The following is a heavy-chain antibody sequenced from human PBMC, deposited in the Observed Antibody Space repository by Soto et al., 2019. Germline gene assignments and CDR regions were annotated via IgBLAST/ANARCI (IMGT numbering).Heavy chain of an antibody. J-gene: IGHJ6*02. Sequence: RASVKVSCKASGYAFSSYAMHWVRQAPGQRLEWMGWINIGSGNTEYSQNFQDRITITRDTSASTVYMELSSLRSEDTAVYYCARDGGDCGYRLTYYYYIGMDVWGQGTTVTVS. V-gene: IGHV1-3*04. CDR3: ARDGGDCGYRLTYYYYIGMDV. CDR2: INIGSGNT. D-gene: IGHD2-21*02. CDR1: GYAFSSYA.